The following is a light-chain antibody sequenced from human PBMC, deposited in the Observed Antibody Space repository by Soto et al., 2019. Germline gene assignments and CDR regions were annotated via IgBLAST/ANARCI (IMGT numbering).Light chain of an antibody. CDR2: EVS. CDR3: CSYAGSSTFV. V-gene: IGLV2-23*02. Sequence: QSVLTQPASVSGSPGQSITISCTGTSSDVGSYNLVSWYQQHPGKAPKLMIYEVSKRPSGVSNRFSGSMSGNTGSLTISGLQAEDEADYYCCSYAGSSTFVFGGGTQLTVL. CDR1: SSDVGSYNL. J-gene: IGLJ3*02.